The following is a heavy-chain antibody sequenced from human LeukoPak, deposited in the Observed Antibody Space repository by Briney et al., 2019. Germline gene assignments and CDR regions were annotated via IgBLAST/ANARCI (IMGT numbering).Heavy chain of an antibody. J-gene: IGHJ4*02. CDR1: GGSFFRYA. V-gene: IGHV1-69*13. Sequence: SVKVSCKAPGGSFFRYAISWVRQAPGQGLEWMGGIVPILGTANYAQKFQGRVTITADDSTGTAYMELTSLRSADTAVYYCARSQGYSYGSSYWGQGTLVTVSS. D-gene: IGHD5-18*01. CDR3: ARSQGYSYGSSY. CDR2: IVPILGTA.